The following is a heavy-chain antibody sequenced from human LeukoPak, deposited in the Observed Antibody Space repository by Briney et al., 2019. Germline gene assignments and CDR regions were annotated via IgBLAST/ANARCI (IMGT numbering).Heavy chain of an antibody. CDR3: AKEGDVYRGYLDV. CDR1: GFTFSRLG. CDR2: IWHDGSES. Sequence: PGRSLRLSCAASGFTFSRLGMQWLGQAPGKGLKWLAVIWHDGSESNDVYSVKGPCTNSRDNSKSTLYLQMNSLRGDDTAVYFCAKEGDVYRGYLDVWGKGTTVTVSS. D-gene: IGHD3-16*01. J-gene: IGHJ6*03. V-gene: IGHV3-33*06.